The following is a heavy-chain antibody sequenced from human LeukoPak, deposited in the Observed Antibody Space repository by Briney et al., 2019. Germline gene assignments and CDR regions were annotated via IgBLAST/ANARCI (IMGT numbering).Heavy chain of an antibody. Sequence: SETLSLTCTVSGGSISSSSYYWGWIRQPPGKGLEWIGYIYYNGSTNYNPSLKSRITISVDTSKNQFSLKLSSVTAADTAVYYCARLTGGSYWGFFDLWGQGTLVTVSS. CDR2: IYYNGST. D-gene: IGHD1-26*01. V-gene: IGHV4-61*05. CDR1: GGSISSSSYY. CDR3: ARLTGGSYWGFFDL. J-gene: IGHJ4*02.